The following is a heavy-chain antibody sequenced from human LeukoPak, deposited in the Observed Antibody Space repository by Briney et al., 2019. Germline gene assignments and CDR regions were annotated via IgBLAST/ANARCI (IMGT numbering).Heavy chain of an antibody. J-gene: IGHJ4*02. D-gene: IGHD1-1*01. Sequence: ASVKVSCKPSGYTLSNCGISWVRQAPGQGLEWLAWINVGNGDRNFAQNFQGRVTVTADTSTSTAYMELRSLRSDDTAVYYCAKDCTWNVDHWGQGTLVTVSS. CDR1: GYTLSNCG. CDR3: AKDCTWNVDH. CDR2: INVGNGDR. V-gene: IGHV1-18*01.